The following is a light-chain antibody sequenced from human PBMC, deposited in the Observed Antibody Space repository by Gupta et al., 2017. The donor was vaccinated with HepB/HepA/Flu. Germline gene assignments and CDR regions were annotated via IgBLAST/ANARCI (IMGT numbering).Light chain of an antibody. V-gene: IGKV1-39*01. CDR2: AAS. CDR1: QVIITY. J-gene: IGKJ1*01. Sequence: DIQMTQSPSSLSASVGDRVTITCRASQVIITYLNWYQQKPGKAPKLLIYAASSLQSGVPSRFSGSGSGTDFTLTITRLQPEDFATYYCQQSDITPRTFGQGTKVEIK. CDR3: QQSDITPRT.